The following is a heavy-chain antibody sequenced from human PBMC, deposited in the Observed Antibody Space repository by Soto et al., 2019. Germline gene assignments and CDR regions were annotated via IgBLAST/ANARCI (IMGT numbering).Heavy chain of an antibody. D-gene: IGHD6-13*01. CDR2: IYYSGST. V-gene: IGHV4-59*01. Sequence: SETLSLTCTVSGGSISSYYWSWIRQPPGKGLEWIGYIYYSGSTNYNPSLKSRVTISVDTSKNQFSLKLSSVTAADTAVYYCARDMSSSWYDLMRYRWFDPWGQGTLVTVSS. CDR3: ARDMSSSWYDLMRYRWFDP. J-gene: IGHJ5*02. CDR1: GGSISSYY.